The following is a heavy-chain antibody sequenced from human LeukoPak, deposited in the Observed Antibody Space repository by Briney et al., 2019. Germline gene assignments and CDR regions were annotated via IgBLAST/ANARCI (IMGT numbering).Heavy chain of an antibody. CDR2: IQYDGSNQ. Sequence: GGSLRLSCAASGFTFSSYGMHWVRQAPGKGLEWVAYIQYDGSNQQYADSVKGRFTISRDRSKNIPYLQMNSLRAEDTAVYYCARHRSGWLQSSFDYWGQGTLVTVSS. V-gene: IGHV3-30*02. J-gene: IGHJ4*02. CDR1: GFTFSSYG. CDR3: ARHRSGWLQSSFDY. D-gene: IGHD5-24*01.